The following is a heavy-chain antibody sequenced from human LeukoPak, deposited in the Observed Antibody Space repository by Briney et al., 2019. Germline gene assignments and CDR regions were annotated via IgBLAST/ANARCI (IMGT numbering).Heavy chain of an antibody. D-gene: IGHD3-16*02. CDR2: INHSGST. Sequence: SETLSLTCAVYGGSFSGYYWSWIRQPPGKVLEWIGEINHSGSTNYNPSLKSRVTISVDTSKNQFSLKLSSVTAADTAVYYCARGPLGELSFLDYWGQGTLVTVSS. J-gene: IGHJ4*02. CDR3: ARGPLGELSFLDY. V-gene: IGHV4-34*01. CDR1: GGSFSGYY.